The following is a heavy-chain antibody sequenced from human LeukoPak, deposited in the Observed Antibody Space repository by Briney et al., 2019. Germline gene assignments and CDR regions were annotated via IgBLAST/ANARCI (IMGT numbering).Heavy chain of an antibody. Sequence: SCKVSGYTLTELSMHWVRQAPGKGLEWVAGIQSNGRNKYYVDSVKGRFAISRDNSKSTLYLQVNSLRVEDTALYYCARESEGGTGTSCLDYWGQGTLVTVSS. J-gene: IGHJ4*02. CDR2: IQSNGRNK. CDR3: ARESEGGTGTSCLDY. CDR1: GYTLTELS. D-gene: IGHD2-2*01. V-gene: IGHV3-33*05.